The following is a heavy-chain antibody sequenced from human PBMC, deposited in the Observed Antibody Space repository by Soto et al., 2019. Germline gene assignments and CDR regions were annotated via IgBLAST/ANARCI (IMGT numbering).Heavy chain of an antibody. D-gene: IGHD1-26*01. V-gene: IGHV3-9*01. CDR2: ISWNCGRI. J-gene: IGHJ4*02. CDR1: GFTFDDYA. Sequence: EVQLVESGGGLVQPGRSLRLSCAASGFTFDDYAMHWVRQAPGKGLEWVSIISWNCGRIGYADSVKGRFTISRDNAKNSMYLQMNSLRAEDTALYYCAKDKWELSYYFDHWGQGTLVTVSS. CDR3: AKDKWELSYYFDH.